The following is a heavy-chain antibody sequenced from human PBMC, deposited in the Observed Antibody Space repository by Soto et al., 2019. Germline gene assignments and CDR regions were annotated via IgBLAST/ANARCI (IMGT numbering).Heavy chain of an antibody. Sequence: QVQLLESAGGVVQPGRSLRLSCAASGLTFSSYAMHWVRQAPGKGLEWVAVISYDGSNTYYADSVKGRFTISRDNSKNTLYLQMNSLRAEDMTVYYCARDLGAYSSSGRYYYGMDVWGQGTTVTVSS. J-gene: IGHJ6*02. CDR2: ISYDGSNT. D-gene: IGHD6-13*01. CDR3: ARDLGAYSSSGRYYYGMDV. V-gene: IGHV3-30-3*01. CDR1: GLTFSSYA.